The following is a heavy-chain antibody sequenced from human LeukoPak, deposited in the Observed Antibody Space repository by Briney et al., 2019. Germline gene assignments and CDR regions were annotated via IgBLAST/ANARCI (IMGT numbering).Heavy chain of an antibody. CDR3: AKDHSYYGSGSYLEY. D-gene: IGHD3-10*01. J-gene: IGHJ4*02. CDR2: ISGSGGST. CDR1: GFTFSSYA. Sequence: PGGSLRLSCAASGFTFSSYAMSWVRQAPGKGLEWVSAISGSGGSTYYADSVKGRFTISRDNPKNTLYLQMNSLRAEDTAVYYCAKDHSYYGSGSYLEYWGQGTLVTVSS. V-gene: IGHV3-23*01.